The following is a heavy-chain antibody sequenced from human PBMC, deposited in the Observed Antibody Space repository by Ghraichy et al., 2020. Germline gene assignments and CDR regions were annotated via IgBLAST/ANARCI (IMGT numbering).Heavy chain of an antibody. CDR2: ISSSGSTI. CDR1: GFTFSDYY. V-gene: IGHV3-11*01. Sequence: GGSLRLSCAASGFTFSDYYMSWIRQAPGKGLEWVSYISSSGSTIYYADSVKGRFTISRDNAKNSLYLQMNSLRAEDTAVYYCARDLSYGYKNWFDPWGQGTLVTVSS. D-gene: IGHD5-24*01. J-gene: IGHJ5*02. CDR3: ARDLSYGYKNWFDP.